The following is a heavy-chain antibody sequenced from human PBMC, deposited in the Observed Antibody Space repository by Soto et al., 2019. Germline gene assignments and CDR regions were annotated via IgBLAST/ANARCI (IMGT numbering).Heavy chain of an antibody. J-gene: IGHJ4*02. V-gene: IGHV4-59*08. D-gene: IGHD3-10*01. CDR1: GGSIGSYY. Sequence: PSETLSLTCTVSGGSIGSYYWSWIRQPPGKGLEWIGYIYYSGSTNYNPSLKSRVTISVDTSKNQFSLKLSSVTAADTAVYYCARRVLWFGDEYYFDYWGQGTLVTVSS. CDR2: IYYSGST. CDR3: ARRVLWFGDEYYFDY.